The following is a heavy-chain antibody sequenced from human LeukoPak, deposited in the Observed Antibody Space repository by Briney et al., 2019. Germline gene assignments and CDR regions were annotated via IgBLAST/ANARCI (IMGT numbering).Heavy chain of an antibody. Sequence: ASVKVSCKASGYTFTSYGISWVRQAPGQGLEWMGWISAYNGNTNYAQKLQGRVTMTTDTSTSTAYMELRSLRSDATAVYYCAREWRYCSSTSCIDYWGQGTLVTVSS. CDR3: AREWRYCSSTSCIDY. J-gene: IGHJ4*02. D-gene: IGHD2-2*01. CDR1: GYTFTSYG. CDR2: ISAYNGNT. V-gene: IGHV1-18*04.